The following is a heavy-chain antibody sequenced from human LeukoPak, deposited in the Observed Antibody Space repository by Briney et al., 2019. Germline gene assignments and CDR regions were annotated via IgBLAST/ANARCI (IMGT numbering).Heavy chain of an antibody. CDR1: GFSFGDYG. Sequence: GGSLRLSCDASGFSFGDYGMHWVRQAPGKGLEWVSRIIWDGSTADYADSVRGRFTMSKDNSKNSLFLDMTGLRVEDTALYFCAIDRGIRHLEINYYYMEVWGKGTRVTVSS. CDR2: IIWDGSTA. J-gene: IGHJ6*03. CDR3: AIDRGIRHLEINYYYMEV. V-gene: IGHV3-43D*04.